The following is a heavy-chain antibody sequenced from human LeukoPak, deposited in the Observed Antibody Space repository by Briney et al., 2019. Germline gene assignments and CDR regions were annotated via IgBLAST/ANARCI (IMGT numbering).Heavy chain of an antibody. CDR3: AKGVSGIAAAGSFDY. V-gene: IGHV3-23*01. CDR2: ISGSGGST. CDR1: GFTFSSYA. D-gene: IGHD6-13*01. J-gene: IGHJ4*02. Sequence: GGSLRLSCAASGFTFSSYAMSWVRRAPGKGLEWVSAISGSGGSTYYADSVKGRFTISRDNSKNTLYPQMNSLRAEDTAVYYCAKGVSGIAAAGSFDYWGQGTLVTVSS.